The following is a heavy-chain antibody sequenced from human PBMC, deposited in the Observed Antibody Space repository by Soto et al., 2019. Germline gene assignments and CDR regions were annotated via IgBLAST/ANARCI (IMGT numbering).Heavy chain of an antibody. D-gene: IGHD3-22*01. Sequence: SETLSLTCTVSSGSISSYYWNWIRQPPGKGLEWIGYVYYTGSTNYNPSLKSRVIISVDTSKNQFSLKLSSVTAADTAVYYCARETHSSGYYSIDYWGQGTLVTVSS. CDR2: VYYTGST. V-gene: IGHV4-59*01. J-gene: IGHJ4*02. CDR3: ARETHSSGYYSIDY. CDR1: SGSISSYY.